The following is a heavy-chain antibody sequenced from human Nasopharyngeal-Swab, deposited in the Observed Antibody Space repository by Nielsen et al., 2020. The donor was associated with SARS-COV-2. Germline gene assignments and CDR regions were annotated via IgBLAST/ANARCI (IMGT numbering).Heavy chain of an antibody. CDR3: ARVSDY. CDR2: INYSGRT. J-gene: IGHJ4*02. CDR1: IGTFSDYS. V-gene: IGHV4-34*01. Sequence: SQTLSLTCAVYIGTFSDYSWMWIRQPPGKGLEWIGEINYSGRTNYNPSLESRVTISIDTSKNQFSLKVTSVTAADTAVYYCARVSDYCSQGTLVTVSS.